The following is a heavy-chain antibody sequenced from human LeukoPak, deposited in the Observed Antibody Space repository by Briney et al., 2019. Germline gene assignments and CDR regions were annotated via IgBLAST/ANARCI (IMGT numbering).Heavy chain of an antibody. CDR3: AKYCGYSSSWYKLGFDY. J-gene: IGHJ4*02. CDR2: ISSSGGST. Sequence: PGGSLRLSCAASGFTFSTYAMSWVRQAPGKGLEWVSAISSSGGSTYYAYSVKGRFTISRDNSKNTLYLQMNSLRAEDTAVYYCAKYCGYSSSWYKLGFDYWGQGTLVTVSS. CDR1: GFTFSTYA. V-gene: IGHV3-23*01. D-gene: IGHD6-13*01.